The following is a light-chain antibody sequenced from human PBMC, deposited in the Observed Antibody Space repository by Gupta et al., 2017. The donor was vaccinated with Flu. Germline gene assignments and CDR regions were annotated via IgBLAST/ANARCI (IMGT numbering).Light chain of an antibody. Sequence: QSALTQPRSASGSPGQSVTISCTGTSSDVGGHDYVSWYQHHPGNTPRLLIYDVHVRPSGVPDRFSGSKSGNPASLTISVLQADDEADYYCCSFVGDYTFFGGGTRLTVL. V-gene: IGLV2-11*01. CDR2: DVH. CDR1: SSDVGGHDY. J-gene: IGLJ2*01. CDR3: CSFVGDYTF.